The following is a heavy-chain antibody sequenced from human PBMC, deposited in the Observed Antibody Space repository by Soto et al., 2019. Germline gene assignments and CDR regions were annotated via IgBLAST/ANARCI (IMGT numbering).Heavy chain of an antibody. Sequence: GASVKVSCKASGGTFSSYAFSWVRQAPGQGLEWMGGIIRIFHTPTYAQKFQDRVTITADESTSTAYMELITLRSDDTAVYYCVNRRDGYNSAFFDYWGQGTLVTVYS. J-gene: IGHJ4*02. D-gene: IGHD1-1*01. CDR3: VNRRDGYNSAFFDY. V-gene: IGHV1-69*13. CDR1: GGTFSSYA. CDR2: IIRIFHTP.